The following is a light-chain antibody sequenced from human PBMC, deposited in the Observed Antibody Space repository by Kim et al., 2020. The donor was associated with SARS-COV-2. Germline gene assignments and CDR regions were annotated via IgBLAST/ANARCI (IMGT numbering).Light chain of an antibody. V-gene: IGKV3-20*01. Sequence: PGERATLSCRASQSVSNNYLAWYQQKPGQPPSLLIYGASSRASDIPDRFSGSGSATDFTLTINRLEPEDFAVYYCQQYGNSPWTFGQGTKVDIK. CDR1: QSVSNNY. CDR2: GAS. J-gene: IGKJ1*01. CDR3: QQYGNSPWT.